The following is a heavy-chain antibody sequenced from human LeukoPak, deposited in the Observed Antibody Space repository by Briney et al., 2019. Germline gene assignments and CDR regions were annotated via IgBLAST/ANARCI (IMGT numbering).Heavy chain of an antibody. Sequence: SETLSLTCAVSGGSINNYYWSWIRQPPGKGLEWIGYIYDSGSTNYNPSLKSRVTTSLDTSKNQVSLELSSVTAADTAVYYCARVGGGGHRRALDVWGQGTMVTVSS. J-gene: IGHJ3*01. V-gene: IGHV4-59*01. CDR3: ARVGGGGHRRALDV. CDR1: GGSINNYY. CDR2: IYDSGST. D-gene: IGHD3-3*01.